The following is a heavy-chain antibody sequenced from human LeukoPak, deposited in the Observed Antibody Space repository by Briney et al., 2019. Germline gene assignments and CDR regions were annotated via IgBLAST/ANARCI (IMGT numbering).Heavy chain of an antibody. CDR2: FNPKSGDT. D-gene: IGHD1-26*01. CDR3: ARGSEVGATQKNALDI. V-gene: IGHV1-2*02. J-gene: IGHJ3*02. CDR1: GYTFTGYY. Sequence: ASVKVSCKPSGYTFTGYYMHWVRPAPGQGLEWMGWFNPKSGDTKYAQTFQDRVTMTRDTSITTAYMELSGLRSDDTALYYCARGSEVGATQKNALDIWGQGTMVTVSS.